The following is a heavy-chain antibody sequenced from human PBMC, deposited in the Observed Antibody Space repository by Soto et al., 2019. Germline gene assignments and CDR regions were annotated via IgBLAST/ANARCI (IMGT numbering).Heavy chain of an antibody. CDR1: GYSFTDYH. Sequence: GASVKVSCKASGYSFTDYHIHWVRQAPGQGLEWLGRINPKSGGTSTAQKFQGWVTMTTDTSISTACMELTRLTSDDTAIYYCARGDSTDCSNGVFSCFYNHGMDVWGQGTTVTVSS. J-gene: IGHJ6*02. D-gene: IGHD2-8*01. CDR2: INPKSGGT. V-gene: IGHV1-2*04. CDR3: ARGDSTDCSNGVFSCFYNHGMDV.